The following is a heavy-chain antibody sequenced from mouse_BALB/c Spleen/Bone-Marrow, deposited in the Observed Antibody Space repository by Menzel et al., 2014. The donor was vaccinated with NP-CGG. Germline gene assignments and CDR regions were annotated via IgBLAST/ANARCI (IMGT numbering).Heavy chain of an antibody. J-gene: IGHJ3*01. Sequence: VQLQQSGPELMKPGASVKISCKASGYSFXGYFMNWVKQSHGKSLEWIGRINPYNGDTFYNQKFKGKATLTVDISSSTPHMELLSLTSEDSAVHYCGSYWFAYWGQGTLVTVSA. CDR2: INPYNGDT. V-gene: IGHV1-37*01. CDR3: GSYWFAY. CDR1: GYSFXGYF.